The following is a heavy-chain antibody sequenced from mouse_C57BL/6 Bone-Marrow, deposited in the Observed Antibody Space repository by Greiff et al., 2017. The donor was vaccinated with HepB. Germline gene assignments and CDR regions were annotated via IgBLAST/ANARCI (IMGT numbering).Heavy chain of an antibody. CDR3: ARVLIYYVYDWYFDV. Sequence: QVQLKQSGAELARPGASVKLSCKASGYTFTSYGISWVKQRTGQGLEWIGEIYPRSGNTYYNEKFKGKATLTADKSSSTAYVELRSLTSADSAVYFCARVLIYYVYDWYFDVWGTGTTVTVSS. CDR2: IYPRSGNT. V-gene: IGHV1-81*01. D-gene: IGHD2-1*01. CDR1: GYTFTSYG. J-gene: IGHJ1*03.